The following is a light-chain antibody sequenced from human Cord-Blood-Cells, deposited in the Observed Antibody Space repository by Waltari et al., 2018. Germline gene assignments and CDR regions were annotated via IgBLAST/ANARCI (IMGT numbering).Light chain of an antibody. CDR1: KLGDNY. V-gene: IGLV3-1*01. J-gene: IGLJ2*01. Sequence: SYELTQPPSVSVSPGQTASITCSGDKLGDNYACWYQQKPGQAPGLVIYQASKRPSGIPERFSGSNSGNTATLTVSGTQAMDEADYYCQAWDSSTVVFGGGTKLTVL. CDR2: QAS. CDR3: QAWDSSTVV.